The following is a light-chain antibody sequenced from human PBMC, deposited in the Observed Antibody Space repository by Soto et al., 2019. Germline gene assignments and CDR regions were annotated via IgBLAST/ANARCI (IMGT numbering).Light chain of an antibody. V-gene: IGKV2D-29*02. CDR3: MQSTQLPPT. Sequence: DVVVTQSPLSLPVTLGQAASISCRSSQSLLHITGETFLFWYLQKPGQSPQLLIYEVSTRVSGVPDRFSGSGSGTDFTLEISRVETDDVGIYYCMQSTQLPPTFGQGTRLEIK. CDR1: QSLLHITGETF. J-gene: IGKJ5*01. CDR2: EVS.